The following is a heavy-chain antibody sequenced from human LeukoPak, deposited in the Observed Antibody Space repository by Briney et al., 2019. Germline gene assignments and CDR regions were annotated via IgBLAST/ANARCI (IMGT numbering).Heavy chain of an antibody. V-gene: IGHV3-74*01. CDR1: GFTFSTYW. J-gene: IGHJ4*02. Sequence: GGSLRLSCAASGFTFSTYWMHWVRQAPGKGLVWVSRISSDGINTNYADSVKGRFTISRDNAKNTLYLQMNSLRAEDTAVYYCARDRSCSGGSCFDYWGQGTLVTVSS. CDR2: ISSDGINT. D-gene: IGHD2-15*01. CDR3: ARDRSCSGGSCFDY.